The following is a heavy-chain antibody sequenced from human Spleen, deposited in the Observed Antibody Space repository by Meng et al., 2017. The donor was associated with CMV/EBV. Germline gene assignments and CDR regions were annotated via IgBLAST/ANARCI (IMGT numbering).Heavy chain of an antibody. CDR3: ARDDLSYGMDV. Sequence: GESLKISCAASEFTVRSYMNWVRQAPGKGLEWVSVIYSGGTTYYADSVKGRFTISRDNSNNMVYLQMMSLRVDDTAVYYCARDDLSYGMDVWGQGTTVTVSS. CDR1: EFTVRSY. V-gene: IGHV3-53*01. J-gene: IGHJ6*02. CDR2: IYSGGTT.